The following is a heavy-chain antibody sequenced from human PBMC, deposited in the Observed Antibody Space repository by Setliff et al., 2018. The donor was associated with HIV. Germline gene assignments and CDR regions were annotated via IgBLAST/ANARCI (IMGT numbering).Heavy chain of an antibody. V-gene: IGHV3-21*01. Sequence: PGESLKISCSASGFTFSSSTMHWVRQAPGKGLEWVSYISYGFTYKNYTDSVKGRFTISRDNAKNSVYLLMNNLRAEDTAVYYCARDALAAPGTLYHYYYMGVWGKGTTVTVSS. CDR1: GFTFSSST. J-gene: IGHJ6*03. CDR2: ISYGFTYK. D-gene: IGHD6-13*01. CDR3: ARDALAAPGTLYHYYYMGV.